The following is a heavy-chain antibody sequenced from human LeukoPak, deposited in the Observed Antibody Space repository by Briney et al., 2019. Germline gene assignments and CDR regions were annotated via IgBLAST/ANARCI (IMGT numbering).Heavy chain of an antibody. V-gene: IGHV3-30*02. Sequence: GGSLRLSCAASGFTFSSYGMHWVRQAPGKGLEWVAFIRYDGSNKYYADSVKGRFTISRDNSKNTLYLQMNSLRAEDTALYYCAKAPYSSGWYPHYYFDYWGQGTLVTVSS. CDR1: GFTFSSYG. J-gene: IGHJ4*02. D-gene: IGHD6-19*01. CDR3: AKAPYSSGWYPHYYFDY. CDR2: IRYDGSNK.